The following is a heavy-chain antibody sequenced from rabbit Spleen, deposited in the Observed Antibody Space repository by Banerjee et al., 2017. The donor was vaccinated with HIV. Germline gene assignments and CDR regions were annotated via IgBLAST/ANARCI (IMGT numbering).Heavy chain of an antibody. CDR3: ARDTSSSFSSYGMDL. J-gene: IGHJ6*01. CDR2: INIVTGKS. D-gene: IGHD1-1*01. V-gene: IGHV1S45*01. CDR1: GVSLNDKDV. Sequence: QQQLVESGGGLVKPGASLTLSCKASGVSLNDKDVMCWVRQAPGKGLEWIACINIVTGKSVYASWAKGRFTMSRTSSTTVTLQMTSLTAADTATYFCARDTSSSFSSYGMDLWGQGTLVTVS.